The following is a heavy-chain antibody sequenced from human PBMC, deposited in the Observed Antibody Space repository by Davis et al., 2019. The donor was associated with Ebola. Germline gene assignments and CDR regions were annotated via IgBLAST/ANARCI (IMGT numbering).Heavy chain of an antibody. Sequence: LIPYCAAPGFTYSSYGMHPVRHPPANRLERVGVIPYDGSNKYYADSVKGRFTISRDNSKNTLYMQMNILRAEETAVYYWAKDDNHCAGPFDYWGKGTLVTVSS. CDR3: AKDDNHCAGPFDY. V-gene: IGHV3-30*18. CDR1: GFTYSSYG. D-gene: IGHD2-21*01. J-gene: IGHJ4*02. CDR2: IPYDGSNK.